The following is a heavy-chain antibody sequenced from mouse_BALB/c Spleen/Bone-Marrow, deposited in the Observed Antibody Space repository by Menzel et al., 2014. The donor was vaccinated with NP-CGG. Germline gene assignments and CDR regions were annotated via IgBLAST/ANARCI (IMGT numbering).Heavy chain of an antibody. J-gene: IGHJ2*01. CDR2: ISSGSSTI. V-gene: IGHV5-17*02. CDR3: TRGGNWDDFDY. CDR1: GFIFSSFG. Sequence: EVQLVESGGGLVQPGGSRKLSCAASGFIFSSFGMHWVRQAPEKGLEWVAHISSGSSTIFYADTVKGRFTISRDNPRNTLFLQMTSLRSEDTAMYYCTRGGNWDDFDYWGQGTTLTVSS. D-gene: IGHD4-1*01.